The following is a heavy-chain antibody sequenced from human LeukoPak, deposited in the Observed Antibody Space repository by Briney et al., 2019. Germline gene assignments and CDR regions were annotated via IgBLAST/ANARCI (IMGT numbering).Heavy chain of an antibody. CDR2: VSGSGGTT. Sequence: PGGSLRLSSAASGFSFSSYWMHWVRQAPGKGLEWVSVVSGSGGTTYYADSVKGRFTISRDSSKNTLYLQMNSLRAEDTAVYYCAKVSGGGLYYDGMDVWGQGTTVTVSS. CDR3: AKVSGGGLYYDGMDV. J-gene: IGHJ6*02. V-gene: IGHV3-23*01. CDR1: GFSFSSYW. D-gene: IGHD1-14*01.